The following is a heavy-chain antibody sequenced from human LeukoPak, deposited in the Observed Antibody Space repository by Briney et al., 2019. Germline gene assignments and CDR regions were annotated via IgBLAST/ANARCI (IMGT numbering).Heavy chain of an antibody. CDR1: GFTFNNYG. CDR3: GEGPLGGTAAAFDY. J-gene: IGHJ4*02. V-gene: IGHV3-30*18. D-gene: IGHD2-2*01. Sequence: GGSLRLSCAASGFTFNNYGMHWVRQAPGKGLEWVAVISYDGRNKHYPDSVKGRFTISRDISTDTLWLQMDSLRTEDPAVYYCGEGPLGGTAAAFDYWGQGTLVTVSS. CDR2: ISYDGRNK.